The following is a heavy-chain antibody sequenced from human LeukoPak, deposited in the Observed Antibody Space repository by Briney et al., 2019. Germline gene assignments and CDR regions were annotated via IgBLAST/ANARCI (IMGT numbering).Heavy chain of an antibody. J-gene: IGHJ3*02. CDR1: GGSISSGGYY. Sequence: PSETLSLTCTVSGGSISSGGYYWSWIRQHPGKGLEWIGYIYYSGSTYYNPSLKSRVTVSVDTSKNQFSLKLSSVTAEDTAVYYCARGGYIAAAGQNDAFDIWGQGTMVTVSS. V-gene: IGHV4-31*03. CDR2: IYYSGST. CDR3: ARGGYIAAAGQNDAFDI. D-gene: IGHD6-13*01.